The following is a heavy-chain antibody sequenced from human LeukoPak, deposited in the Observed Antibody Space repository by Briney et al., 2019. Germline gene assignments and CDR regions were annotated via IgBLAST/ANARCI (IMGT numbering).Heavy chain of an antibody. CDR3: ARGFGELPDY. CDR2: ISYDGRNK. V-gene: IGHV3-30*03. CDR1: GFTFSSYN. D-gene: IGHD3-10*01. J-gene: IGHJ4*02. Sequence: GGSLRLSCAASGFTFSSYNMHWVRRAPGKGLEWVAVISYDGRNKYYADSVKGRFTISRDNSKNTLYLQMNTLRAEDTAVYYCARGFGELPDYWGQGTLVTVPS.